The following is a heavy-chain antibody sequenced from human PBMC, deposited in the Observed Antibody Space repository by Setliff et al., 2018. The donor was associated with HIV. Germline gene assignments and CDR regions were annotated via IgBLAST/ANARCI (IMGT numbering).Heavy chain of an antibody. J-gene: IGHJ5*02. V-gene: IGHV4-59*11. Sequence: SETLSLTCTVSGGSISSHYWSWIRQPPGKGLEWIGYISSIGGPNYNYALNNRVTISVDSSKNQLSLTLTSVTTTDTAVYYCARVGDYGSGLRKDWFDPWGQGTLVTVSS. CDR3: ARVGDYGSGLRKDWFDP. CDR1: GGSISSHY. CDR2: ISSIGGP. D-gene: IGHD3-10*01.